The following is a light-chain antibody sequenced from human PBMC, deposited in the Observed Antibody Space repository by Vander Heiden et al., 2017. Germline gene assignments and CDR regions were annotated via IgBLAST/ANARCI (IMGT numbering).Light chain of an antibody. V-gene: IGKV1-39*01. CDR3: QHGDSTLVYT. Sequence: DIQMTQSPASLSASVGDRVTITCRASQSISSYLNWYQQKPGKAPKLLIYAASSLQSGVPSRFSRSGYGTDFTLTISSPHPVDFASYYCQHGDSTLVYTFGQGTKLEIK. J-gene: IGKJ2*01. CDR2: AAS. CDR1: QSISSY.